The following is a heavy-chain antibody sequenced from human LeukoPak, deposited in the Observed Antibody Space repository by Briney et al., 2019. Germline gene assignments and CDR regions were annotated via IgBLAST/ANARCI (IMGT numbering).Heavy chain of an antibody. J-gene: IGHJ4*02. V-gene: IGHV3-23*01. Sequence: PGGSLRLSCAASGFTFSSYARSWVRQAPGKGLEGVSAISGSSGNTYYADSVKGRFTISRDKSKNTLYLQRNNLRAEDTALYYCAKDFDSYYDSTGYGASFSYWGQGTLVTVSS. CDR2: ISGSSGNT. D-gene: IGHD3-22*01. CDR3: AKDFDSYYDSTGYGASFSY. CDR1: GFTFSSYA.